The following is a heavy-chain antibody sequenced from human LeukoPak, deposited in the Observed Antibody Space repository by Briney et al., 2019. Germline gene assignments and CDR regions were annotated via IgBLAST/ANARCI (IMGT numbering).Heavy chain of an antibody. J-gene: IGHJ4*02. Sequence: PGGSLRLSCAASGFAFGSHWMHWVHQDPGKGLVWLARIESDASNTRYADSVKGRFTISRDNANKTLYLQMNSLRAEDTAVYYCTRDGSGSRIPFDYWGQGTLVTVSS. CDR1: GFAFGSHW. CDR3: TRDGSGSRIPFDY. CDR2: IESDASNT. D-gene: IGHD1-26*01. V-gene: IGHV3-74*01.